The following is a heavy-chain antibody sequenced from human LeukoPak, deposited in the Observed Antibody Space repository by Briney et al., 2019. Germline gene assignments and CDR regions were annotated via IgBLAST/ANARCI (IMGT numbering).Heavy chain of an antibody. V-gene: IGHV1-69*05. Sequence: SVKVSCKASGGTFSSYAISWVRQAPGQGLGWMGRIIPIFGTANYAQRFQGRVTITTDESTSTAYMELSSLRSEDTAVYYCARGYDSSGYHWFDPWGQGTLVTVSS. CDR1: GGTFSSYA. CDR2: IIPIFGTA. J-gene: IGHJ5*02. D-gene: IGHD3-22*01. CDR3: ARGYDSSGYHWFDP.